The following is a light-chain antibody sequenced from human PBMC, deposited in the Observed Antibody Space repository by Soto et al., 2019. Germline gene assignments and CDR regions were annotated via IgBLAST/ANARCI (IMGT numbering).Light chain of an antibody. V-gene: IGKV3-11*01. Sequence: EIVLTQSPATLSLSPGERATLSCRASQGVSSYLAWYQQKPGQAPRLLIYDASNRATGIPARFSGSGSGTDFTLTISSLEPEDFAVYYCQQRSNWPPITFGGGTKVDIK. CDR2: DAS. CDR1: QGVSSY. CDR3: QQRSNWPPIT. J-gene: IGKJ4*01.